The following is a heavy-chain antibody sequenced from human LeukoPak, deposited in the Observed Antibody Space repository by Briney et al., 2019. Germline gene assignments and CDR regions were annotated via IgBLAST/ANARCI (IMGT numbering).Heavy chain of an antibody. CDR2: INHSGST. D-gene: IGHD1-26*01. CDR3: CAGGGAYHYGMDV. CDR1: GGSFSGYY. V-gene: IGHV4-34*03. J-gene: IGHJ6*02. Sequence: PSETLSLTCAVYGGSFSGYYWSWIRQPPGKGLEWIGEINHSGSTNYNPSLKSRVTISVDTSKNQFSLKLTSVTAADTAVYYCCAGGGAYHYGMDVWGQGTTVTVSS.